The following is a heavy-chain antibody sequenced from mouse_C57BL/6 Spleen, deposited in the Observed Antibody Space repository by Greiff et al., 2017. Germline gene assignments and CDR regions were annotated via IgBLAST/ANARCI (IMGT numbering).Heavy chain of an antibody. CDR2: ISSGSSTI. CDR1: GFTFSDYG. D-gene: IGHD3-2*02. J-gene: IGHJ2*01. V-gene: IGHV5-17*01. Sequence: EVKLVESGGGLVKPGGSLKLSCAAFGFTFSDYGMHWVRQAPEKGLEWVAYISSGSSTIYYADTVKGRFTISRDNAKNTLFLQMTSLRSEDTAMYYCARDSSGYVGYWGQGTTLTVSS. CDR3: ARDSSGYVGY.